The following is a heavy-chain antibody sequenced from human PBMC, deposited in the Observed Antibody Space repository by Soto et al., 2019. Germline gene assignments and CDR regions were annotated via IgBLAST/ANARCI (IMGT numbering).Heavy chain of an antibody. CDR3: AKESCLGELLSFWCAFDI. D-gene: IGHD3-10*01. CDR1: GFTFSSYA. CDR2: ISGSGGST. Sequence: EVQLLESGGGLVQPGGSLRLSCAASGFTFSSYAMSWVRQAPGKGLEWVSAISGSGGSTYYADSVKGRFTISRDNSKNTLYLQMNSLRAEDTAVYYCAKESCLGELLSFWCAFDIWGQGTMVTVSS. V-gene: IGHV3-23*01. J-gene: IGHJ3*02.